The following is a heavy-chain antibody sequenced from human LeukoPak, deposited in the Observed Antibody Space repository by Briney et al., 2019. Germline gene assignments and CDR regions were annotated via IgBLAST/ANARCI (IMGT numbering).Heavy chain of an antibody. J-gene: IGHJ4*02. V-gene: IGHV4-39*01. Sequence: KPSETLSLTCTVPGGPISSNNYYWGWSRQPPGKGLEWIGSIYYSGFTHYNLSLKSRVTISVDTSKNPFSLKLSSVTAADTAVYYCAGLRQWELLSIDFWGQGTLVTVSS. D-gene: IGHD1-26*01. CDR3: AGLRQWELLSIDF. CDR2: IYYSGFT. CDR1: GGPISSNNYY.